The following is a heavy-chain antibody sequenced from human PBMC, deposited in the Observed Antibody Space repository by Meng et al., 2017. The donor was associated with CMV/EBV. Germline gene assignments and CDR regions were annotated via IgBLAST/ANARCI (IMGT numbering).Heavy chain of an antibody. J-gene: IGHJ5*02. CDR2: IYWDDDK. CDR1: RCLLSISGVG. D-gene: IGHD7-27*01. V-gene: IGHV2-5*02. CDR3: AHGVEGLGRNWFDP. Sequence: KVLVASPVYPTKTRLPAGTLSRCLLSISGVGVGWIRQPPGKALQLLALIYWDDDKRYSPSLKSTRTITKATSKTQVVLTMTNLDPVDTAPYCCAHGVEGLGRNWFDPWGQGTLVTVSS.